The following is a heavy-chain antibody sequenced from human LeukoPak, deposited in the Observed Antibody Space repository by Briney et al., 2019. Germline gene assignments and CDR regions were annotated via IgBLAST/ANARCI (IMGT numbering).Heavy chain of an antibody. CDR3: ARVLWFGEFLDAFDI. CDR1: GDSISTYY. J-gene: IGHJ3*02. Sequence: TSETLSLTCTVSGDSISTYYWNWVRQAPGKGLEWVSYISSSSSTIYYADSVKGRFTISRDNAKNSLYLQMNSLRAEDTAVYYCARVLWFGEFLDAFDIWGQGTMVTVSS. V-gene: IGHV3-48*04. D-gene: IGHD3-10*01. CDR2: ISSSSSTI.